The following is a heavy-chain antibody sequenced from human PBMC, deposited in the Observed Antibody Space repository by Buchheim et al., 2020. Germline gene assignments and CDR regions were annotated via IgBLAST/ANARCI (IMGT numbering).Heavy chain of an antibody. CDR2: ISGSGGST. CDR3: AKGGGITMVRGVRPIDY. CDR1: GFTFSSYA. Sequence: EVQLLESGGGLVQPGGSLRLSCAASGFTFSSYAMGWVRQAPGKGLEWVSVISGSGGSTYYADSVKGRLTITRDNPTNTLYPQMNSLIAEDTAVYYCAKGGGITMVRGVRPIDYWGQGTL. V-gene: IGHV3-23*01. J-gene: IGHJ4*02. D-gene: IGHD3-10*01.